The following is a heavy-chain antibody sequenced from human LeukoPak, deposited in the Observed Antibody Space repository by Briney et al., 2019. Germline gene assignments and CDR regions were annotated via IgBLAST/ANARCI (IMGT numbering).Heavy chain of an antibody. CDR1: GYTFTSYY. D-gene: IGHD2-2*01. J-gene: IGHJ4*02. V-gene: IGHV1-46*01. Sequence: ASVKVSCKASGYTFTSYYMHWVRQAPGQGLEWMGIINPSGGSTSYAQKFQGRVTMTTDTSTSTAYMELRSLRSDDTAVYYCAVRSSTSLFTLDYWGQGTLVTVSS. CDR3: AVRSSTSLFTLDY. CDR2: INPSGGST.